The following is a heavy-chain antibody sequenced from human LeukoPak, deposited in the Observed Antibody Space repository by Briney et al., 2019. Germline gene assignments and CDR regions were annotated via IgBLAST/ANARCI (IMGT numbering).Heavy chain of an antibody. CDR1: GFTVSSNY. Sequence: PGGSLRLSCAACGFTVSSNYMSWVRQAPGKGLEWISVIYSGGSTYYADSVKGRFTISRDNSKNTLCLQMNSLRAEDTAVYYCARGDYDFWSGYSGYYFDYWGQRTLVTVSS. CDR2: IYSGGST. V-gene: IGHV3-53*01. D-gene: IGHD3-3*01. J-gene: IGHJ4*02. CDR3: ARGDYDFWSGYSGYYFDY.